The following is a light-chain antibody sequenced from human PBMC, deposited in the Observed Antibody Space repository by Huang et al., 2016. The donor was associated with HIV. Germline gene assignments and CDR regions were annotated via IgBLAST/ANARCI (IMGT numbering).Light chain of an antibody. CDR1: QVINRW. CDR2: AAS. V-gene: IGKV1-12*01. Sequence: DIQMTQSPFSVSASVGDRISFTCRASQVINRWLAWFQQKPGKAPKLLIYAASTLQGGVPSRFSGRVSGTGFTLTINNLQPEDFATYFCQQAVSFPLTFGGGTKVEIK. CDR3: QQAVSFPLT. J-gene: IGKJ4*01.